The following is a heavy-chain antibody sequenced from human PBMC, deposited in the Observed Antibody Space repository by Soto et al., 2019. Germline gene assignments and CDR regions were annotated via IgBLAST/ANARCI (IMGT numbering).Heavy chain of an antibody. CDR3: ARDNDRLQLGGNYYYILDV. CDR1: GGTSTSPA. CDR2: IIPLFRTP. D-gene: IGHD4-4*01. Sequence: QVQLVQSGAEMRGPGSSLKFSARTLGGTSTSPATAGLRRAPGKGFEWMGGIIPLFRTPDYAQKFQGRVTIAADESTSTAYMELSSLRSEDTAVYYCARDNDRLQLGGNYYYILDVWGQGTTITVSS. J-gene: IGHJ6*02. V-gene: IGHV1-69*12.